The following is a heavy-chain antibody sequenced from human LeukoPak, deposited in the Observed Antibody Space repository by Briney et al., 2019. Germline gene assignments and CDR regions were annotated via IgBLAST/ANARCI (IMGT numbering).Heavy chain of an antibody. Sequence: SGGSLRLSCAASGFTFSSYGMHWVRQAPGKGLEWAAFIRYDGSNKYYADSVKGRFTISRDNSKNTLYLQMNSLRAEDTAVYYCAKSTAEYQLLYEDYWGQGTLVTVSS. CDR1: GFTFSSYG. V-gene: IGHV3-30*02. CDR2: IRYDGSNK. D-gene: IGHD2-2*02. J-gene: IGHJ4*02. CDR3: AKSTAEYQLLYEDY.